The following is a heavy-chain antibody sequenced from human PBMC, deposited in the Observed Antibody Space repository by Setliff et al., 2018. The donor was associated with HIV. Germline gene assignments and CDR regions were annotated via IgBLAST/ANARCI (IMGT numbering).Heavy chain of an antibody. J-gene: IGHJ2*01. V-gene: IGHV3-20*04. CDR2: INWNGGST. CDR1: GFTFDDYG. CDR3: ARSNLRRYGDPDWYFDL. D-gene: IGHD4-17*01. Sequence: GGSLRLSCAASGFTFDDYGTSWVRQAPGKGLEWVSGINWNGGSTGYADSVRGRFTISRDNVKNSLYLQMNSLRAEDTAVYYCARSNLRRYGDPDWYFDLWGRGTLVTVSS.